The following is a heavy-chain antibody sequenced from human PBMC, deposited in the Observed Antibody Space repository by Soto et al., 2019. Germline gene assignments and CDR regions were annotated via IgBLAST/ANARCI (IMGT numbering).Heavy chain of an antibody. CDR3: ARLHGYCISSSCHGHYAMDV. CDR1: GGSISSGGYS. CDR2: IYHSGST. J-gene: IGHJ6*02. V-gene: IGHV4-30-2*03. Sequence: SETLSLTCAVSGGSISSGGYSWSWIRQPPGKGLEWIGYIYHSGSTYYNPSLNSRVTVSVDTSKNQLSLKVTSVTAADTAVYYCARLHGYCISSSCHGHYAMDVWGQGTTVTVSS. D-gene: IGHD2-2*01.